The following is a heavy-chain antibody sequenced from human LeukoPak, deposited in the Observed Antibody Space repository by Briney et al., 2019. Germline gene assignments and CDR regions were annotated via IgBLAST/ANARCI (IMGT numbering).Heavy chain of an antibody. CDR1: GLSLSDFW. Sequence: QPGGSLRLSCAASGLSLSDFWMTWVRQAPGKGLECAGNIKFDGSEIYYLDSVTGRFSISRDNAKYSLYLQMNSMRVEDTAVYYCTRDLNHDSSGWGQGTLVTVSS. D-gene: IGHD3-22*01. CDR2: IKFDGSEI. V-gene: IGHV3-7*01. J-gene: IGHJ4*02. CDR3: TRDLNHDSSG.